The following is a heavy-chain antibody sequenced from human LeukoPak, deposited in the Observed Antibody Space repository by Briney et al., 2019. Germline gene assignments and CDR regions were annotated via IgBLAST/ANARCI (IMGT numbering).Heavy chain of an antibody. CDR3: ARVHSYCSSTSCYAHLYYYYYYMDV. V-gene: IGHV4-34*01. J-gene: IGHJ6*03. Sequence: KPSETLSLTCAVYGGSFSGYYWSWIRQPPGKGLEWIGEINHSGSTNYNPSLKSRVTISVDTSKNQSSLKLSSVTAADTAVYYCARVHSYCSSTSCYAHLYYYYYYMDVWGKGTTVTVSS. CDR1: GGSFSGYY. D-gene: IGHD2-2*01. CDR2: INHSGST.